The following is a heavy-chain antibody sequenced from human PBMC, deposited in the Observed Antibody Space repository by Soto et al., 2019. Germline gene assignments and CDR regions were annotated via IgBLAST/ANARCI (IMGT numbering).Heavy chain of an antibody. CDR3: ARTRQQLVHQEVDY. V-gene: IGHV3-30-3*01. D-gene: IGHD6-13*01. J-gene: IGHJ4*02. CDR2: ISYDGSNK. CDR1: GFTFSSYA. Sequence: PGGSLRLSCAASGFTFSSYAMHWVRQAPGKGLEWVAVISYDGSNKYYADSVKGRFTISRDNSKNTLYLQMNSLRAEDTAVYYCARTRQQLVHQEVDYWGQGTLVTVSS.